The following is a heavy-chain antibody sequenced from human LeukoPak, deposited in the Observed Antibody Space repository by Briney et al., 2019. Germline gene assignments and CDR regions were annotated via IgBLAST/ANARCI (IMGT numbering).Heavy chain of an antibody. D-gene: IGHD2-15*01. V-gene: IGHV4-4*02. CDR1: GGSISSSNW. CDR3: ARRVYCSGGSCHGLSNAFDI. J-gene: IGHJ3*02. CDR2: IYHSGST. Sequence: SETLSLTCAVSGGSISSSNWWSWVRQPPGKGLEWIGEIYHSGSTNYNPSLKSRVTISVDKSKNQFSLKLSSVTAADTAVYYCARRVYCSGGSCHGLSNAFDIWGQGTMVTVSS.